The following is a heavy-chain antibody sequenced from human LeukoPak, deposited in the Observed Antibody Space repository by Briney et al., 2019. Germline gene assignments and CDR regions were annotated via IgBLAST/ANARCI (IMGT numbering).Heavy chain of an antibody. J-gene: IGHJ4*02. CDR2: INWNGANT. CDR3: ATVADGRIPFDY. CDR1: GFTFDDYG. V-gene: IGHV3-20*04. D-gene: IGHD2-2*02. Sequence: GGSLRLSCAASGFTFDDYGMSWVRQAPGKGLEWVSGINWNGANTGYADSVKGRFTISRDNAKNSLYLQMNSLRAEDTAFYYCATVADGRIPFDYWGQGTLVTVSS.